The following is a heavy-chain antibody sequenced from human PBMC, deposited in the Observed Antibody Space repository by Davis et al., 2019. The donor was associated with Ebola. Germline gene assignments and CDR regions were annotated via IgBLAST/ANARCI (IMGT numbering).Heavy chain of an antibody. V-gene: IGHV6-1*01. CDR1: GHSVSSNSGA. CDR2: TYYRSKWYN. CDR3: ATGAFDN. J-gene: IGHJ4*02. D-gene: IGHD3-10*01. Sequence: SQTLSLTCAISGHSVSSNSGAWNWIRQSPSRGLEWLVRTYYRSKWYNDYAVSVQSRIIINPDTSKNQFSLQLNSVTPEDTAVYYCATGAFDNWGQGTLVTVSS.